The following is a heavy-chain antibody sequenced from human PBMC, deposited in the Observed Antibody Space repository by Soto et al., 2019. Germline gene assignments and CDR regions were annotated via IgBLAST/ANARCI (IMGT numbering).Heavy chain of an antibody. V-gene: IGHV3-30-3*01. CDR3: ARNTDHRLVRGWLDP. CDR2: ISHDGSHE. J-gene: IGHJ5*02. CDR1: GLTFSTSA. Sequence: PGGSLRLSCAAAGLTFSTSAMHWVRQAPGKGLEWVAMISHDGSHEYYGDSVKGRFSVSRDNSHNILHLQMNSLRIEDTAVYFCARNTDHRLVRGWLDPWGQGTPVTVSS. D-gene: IGHD3-10*01.